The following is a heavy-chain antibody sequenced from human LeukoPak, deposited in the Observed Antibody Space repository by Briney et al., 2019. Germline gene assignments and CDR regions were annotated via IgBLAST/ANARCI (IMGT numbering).Heavy chain of an antibody. D-gene: IGHD4-17*01. V-gene: IGHV4-61*02. CDR3: ASTTPMDYGDFSFDY. Sequence: SETLSLTCTVSGGSISSGSYYWSWIRQPAGKGLEWIGRIYTSGSTNYNPSLKSRVTISVDTSKNQFSLKLSSVTAADTAVYYCASTTPMDYGDFSFDYWGQGTLVTVSS. CDR2: IYTSGST. CDR1: GGSISSGSYY. J-gene: IGHJ4*02.